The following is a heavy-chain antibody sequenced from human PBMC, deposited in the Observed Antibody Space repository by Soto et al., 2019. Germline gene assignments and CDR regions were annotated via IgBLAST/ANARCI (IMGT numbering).Heavy chain of an antibody. Sequence: QVQLVQSGAEVKKPGSSVKVSCKASGGTFSSYAISWVRQAPGQGLEWMGGVIPIFGTANYAQKFQGRDTITADESTSTAYMELISQRSEETAVDYCAREVGATFNWFDPWGQGTLVTVSS. CDR1: GGTFSSYA. CDR3: AREVGATFNWFDP. D-gene: IGHD1-26*01. J-gene: IGHJ5*02. CDR2: VIPIFGTA. V-gene: IGHV1-69*01.